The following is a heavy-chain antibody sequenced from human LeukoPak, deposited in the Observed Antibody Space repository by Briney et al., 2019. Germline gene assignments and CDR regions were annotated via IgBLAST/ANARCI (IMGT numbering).Heavy chain of an antibody. CDR3: AKDLSGSYSY. D-gene: IGHD1-26*01. CDR2: ISYDGSNK. J-gene: IGHJ4*02. V-gene: IGHV3-30*18. CDR1: GFTFSSYG. Sequence: GGSLRLSCVASGFTFSSYGMHWVRQAPGKGLEWVAVISYDGSNKYYADSVKGRFTISRDNSKNTLYLQMNSLRAEDTAVYYCAKDLSGSYSYWGQGTLVTVSS.